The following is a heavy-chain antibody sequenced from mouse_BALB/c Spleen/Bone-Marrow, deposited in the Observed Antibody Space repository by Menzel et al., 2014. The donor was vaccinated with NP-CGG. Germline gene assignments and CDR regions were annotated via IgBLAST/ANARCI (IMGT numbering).Heavy chain of an antibody. J-gene: IGHJ2*01. CDR1: GYTFTSYW. V-gene: IGHV1-7*01. CDR2: INPSTGYT. Sequence: VQLVESGAELAKPGASVKMSCKSSGYTFTSYWMHWVKQRPGQGLEWIGYINPSTGYTEYNQKFKDKSTLTADKSSSTAYMQLSSLTSEDSEVYYCTRDNPYFIDYWGQSTTLTVSS. CDR3: TRDNPYFIDY.